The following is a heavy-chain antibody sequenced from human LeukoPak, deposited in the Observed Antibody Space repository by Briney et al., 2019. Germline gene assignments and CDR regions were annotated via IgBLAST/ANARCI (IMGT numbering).Heavy chain of an antibody. V-gene: IGHV3-23*01. CDR2: ITGGGDTT. D-gene: IGHD2-15*01. CDR3: AKQRSEVVVAATNY. J-gene: IGHJ4*02. Sequence: GGSLRLSCAASGFTFSSYAMTWVRQAPGKGLEWVSSITGGGDTTYYADSVRGRFTISRDNSKNTLSLQTNSLRAEDTAVYYCAKQRSEVVVAATNYWGQGTLVTVSS. CDR1: GFTFSSYA.